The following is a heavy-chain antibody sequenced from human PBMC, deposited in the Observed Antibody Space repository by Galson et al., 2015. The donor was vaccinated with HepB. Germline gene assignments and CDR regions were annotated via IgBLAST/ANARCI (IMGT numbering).Heavy chain of an antibody. Sequence: SLRLSCAVSGPTFRSYWMHWVREVPGKGLVWVSGIGSDGSNISYADSVKGRFTISRDNAKNTLYLQMNSLRAEDTAVYYCAKLCLNECHHSTDYWGQGTLVTVSS. CDR2: IGSDGSNI. D-gene: IGHD2-21*01. CDR3: AKLCLNECHHSTDY. CDR1: GPTFRSYW. J-gene: IGHJ4*02. V-gene: IGHV3-74*01.